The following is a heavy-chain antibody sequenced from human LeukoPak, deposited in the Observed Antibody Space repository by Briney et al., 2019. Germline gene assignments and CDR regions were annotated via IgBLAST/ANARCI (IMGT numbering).Heavy chain of an antibody. D-gene: IGHD3-3*01. CDR2: ISGSGGST. J-gene: IGHJ4*02. V-gene: IGHV3-23*01. Sequence: PGGSLRLSCAASGFTFSSYAMSWVRQAPGKGLEWVSAISGSGGSTYYADSVKGRFTISRDNSKNTLYLQMNSLRAEDTAVYYCAKDLSGYITNYYFDYWGQGTLVTVSS. CDR1: GFTFSSYA. CDR3: AKDLSGYITNYYFDY.